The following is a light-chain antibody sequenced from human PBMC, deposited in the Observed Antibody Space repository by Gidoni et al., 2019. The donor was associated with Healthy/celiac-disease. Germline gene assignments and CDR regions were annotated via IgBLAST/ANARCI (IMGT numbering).Light chain of an antibody. CDR2: DAS. V-gene: IGKV3-11*01. CDR1: QRVSSY. CDR3: QHRSNWPT. J-gene: IGKJ4*01. Sequence: EIVLTQSPATLSLSPGERATLSCRTSQRVSSYLAWYQQKPGQAPRLLTYDASNRATGIPARFSGSASGTDFTLTISSLEPEDFAVYYCQHRSNWPTFGGGTKVEIK.